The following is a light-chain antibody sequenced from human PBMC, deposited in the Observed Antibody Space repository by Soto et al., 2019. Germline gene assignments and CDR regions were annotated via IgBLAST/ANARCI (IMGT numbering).Light chain of an antibody. V-gene: IGLV2-14*01. J-gene: IGLJ1*01. CDR3: SSYTSSSTPCV. Sequence: QSVLTQPASVSGSPGQSITISCTGTSSDVGGYNYVSWYQQHPGKAPKLMIHDVSNRPSGVSNRFSGSKSGNTASLTISGLQAEDEADYCSSYTSSSTPCVFGTGTKVTVL. CDR1: SSDVGGYNY. CDR2: DVS.